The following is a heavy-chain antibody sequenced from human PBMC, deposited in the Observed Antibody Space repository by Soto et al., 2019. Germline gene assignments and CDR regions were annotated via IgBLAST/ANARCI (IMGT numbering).Heavy chain of an antibody. Sequence: SETLSLTCTVSGGSISSSSYYWGWIRQSPGKGLEWIGSIYYNGFTYYNPSLKSRVTISVDTSKNEFSLKLSSATAADTAVYYCARIYDFWSGGNWLDPWGQGTLVTVSS. CDR1: GGSISSSSYY. D-gene: IGHD3-3*01. CDR2: IYYNGFT. V-gene: IGHV4-39*01. J-gene: IGHJ5*02. CDR3: ARIYDFWSGGNWLDP.